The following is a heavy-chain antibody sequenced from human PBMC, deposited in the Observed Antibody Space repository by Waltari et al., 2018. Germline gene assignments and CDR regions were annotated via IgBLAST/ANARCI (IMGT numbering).Heavy chain of an antibody. Sequence: QVTLKESGPALLKPTQTLTLTCTFSGFSLSTSGLRVSWIRQPPGKALEWLARIDWDDDKFYSTSLKTRLTISKDTSKNQVVLTMTNMDPVDTATYYCARYSSSLYYFDYWGQGTLVTVSS. D-gene: IGHD6-13*01. CDR1: GFSLSTSGLR. V-gene: IGHV2-70*04. J-gene: IGHJ4*02. CDR2: IDWDDDK. CDR3: ARYSSSLYYFDY.